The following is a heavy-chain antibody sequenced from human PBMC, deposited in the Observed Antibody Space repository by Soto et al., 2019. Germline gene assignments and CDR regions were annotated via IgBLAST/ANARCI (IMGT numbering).Heavy chain of an antibody. Sequence: SETLSLTCGVSGDSITTYKWWTWVRQTPGKGLEWIGEIYDSGNTRYNPSLKSRVTISKDTPKNELSLKLNSVTVADTAVYYCATCQLGEYYYAMDIWGQGTTVTVSS. CDR1: GDSITTYKW. D-gene: IGHD7-27*01. CDR3: ATCQLGEYYYAMDI. V-gene: IGHV4-4*02. J-gene: IGHJ6*02. CDR2: IYDSGNT.